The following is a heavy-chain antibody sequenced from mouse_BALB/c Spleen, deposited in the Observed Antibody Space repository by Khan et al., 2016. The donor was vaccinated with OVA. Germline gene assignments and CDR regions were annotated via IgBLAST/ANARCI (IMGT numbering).Heavy chain of an antibody. CDR2: ISYSGST. Sequence: EVQLQESGPGLVKPSQSLSLTCTVTGYSITSDYAWNWIRQFPGNKLEWMGYISYSGSTSYNPSLKSRIYITRDTSKNQFFRQLNSVATEDTATYYCARSIMANWGQGTTLTVSS. CDR3: ARSIMAN. J-gene: IGHJ2*01. V-gene: IGHV3-2*02. CDR1: GYSITSDYA.